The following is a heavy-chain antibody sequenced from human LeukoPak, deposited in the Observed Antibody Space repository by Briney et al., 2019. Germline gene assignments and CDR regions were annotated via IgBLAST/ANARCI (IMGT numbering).Heavy chain of an antibody. D-gene: IGHD2-8*02. CDR3: ASDWSLAY. Sequence: PGGSLRLSCAASGFTFSSYPMNWVRQAPGKGLEWVSSISSSSSYTFYADSVKGRFTISRDNAKNTLYLQMNSLRAEDTAVYYCASDWSLAYWGQGALVTVSS. CDR1: GFTFSSYP. J-gene: IGHJ4*02. CDR2: ISSSSSYT. V-gene: IGHV3-21*01.